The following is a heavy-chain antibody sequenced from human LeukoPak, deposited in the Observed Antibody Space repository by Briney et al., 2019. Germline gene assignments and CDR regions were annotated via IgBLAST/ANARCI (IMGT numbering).Heavy chain of an antibody. J-gene: IGHJ6*03. CDR1: GYTFTSYD. CDR2: MNPNGGNT. Sequence: ASVKVSCKASGYTFTSYDMSWVRQAAGQGLEWMGWMNPNGGNTGYAQKLQGRVTMTTDTATSTAYMEMTSLRSDDTAVYYCARNGDYLPPYYYYYYYMDVWGKGTTVTVSS. V-gene: IGHV1-8*01. D-gene: IGHD4-11*01. CDR3: ARNGDYLPPYYYYYYYMDV.